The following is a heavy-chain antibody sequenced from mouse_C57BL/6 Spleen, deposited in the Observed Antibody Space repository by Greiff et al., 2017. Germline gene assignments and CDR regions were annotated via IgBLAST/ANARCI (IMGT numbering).Heavy chain of an antibody. CDR3: ARRDFITTVVAYYFDY. V-gene: IGHV1-18*01. D-gene: IGHD1-1*01. Sequence: EVKLMESGPELVKPGASVKIPCKASGYTFTDYNMDWVKQSPGKSLEWIGDINPNNGGTIYNQKFKGKATLTVDKSSSTAYMELRSLTSEDTAVYYCARRDFITTVVAYYFDYWGQGTTLTVSS. CDR1: GYTFTDYN. J-gene: IGHJ2*01. CDR2: INPNNGGT.